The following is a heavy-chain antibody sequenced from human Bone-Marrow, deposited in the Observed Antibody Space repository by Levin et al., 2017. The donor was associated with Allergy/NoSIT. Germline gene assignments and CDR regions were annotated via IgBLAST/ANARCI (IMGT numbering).Heavy chain of an antibody. D-gene: IGHD3-22*01. CDR2: IDWDDDK. CDR3: ARMERWYESSGYDY. V-gene: IGHV2-70*11. Sequence: QTLSLPCTFSGFSLTTNGMCMRWIRQPPGKALEWLARIDWDDDKYYNTSLKTRLTISKDTSKNQVVLTMTDMKPADTATYYCARMERWYESSGYDYWGRGTLVTVSS. CDR1: GFSLTTNGMC. J-gene: IGHJ4*02.